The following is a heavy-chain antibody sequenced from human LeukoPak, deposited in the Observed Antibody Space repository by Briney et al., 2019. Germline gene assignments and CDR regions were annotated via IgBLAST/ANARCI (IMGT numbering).Heavy chain of an antibody. V-gene: IGHV3-9*01. Sequence: GGSLRLSCAASGFTFDNYAMHWVRQAPGKGLKWVSGISWNSGNIGYADSVKGRFTISRDNAKNSLYLQMNSLRIEDTALYYCTNARSWIDYFHNWGQGTLVTVSS. J-gene: IGHJ4*02. D-gene: IGHD2-2*03. CDR2: ISWNSGNI. CDR3: TNARSWIDYFHN. CDR1: GFTFDNYA.